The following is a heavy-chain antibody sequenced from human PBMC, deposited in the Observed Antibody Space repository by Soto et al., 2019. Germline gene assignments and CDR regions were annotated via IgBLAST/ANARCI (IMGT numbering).Heavy chain of an antibody. Sequence: ASVKVSCQASGYAFTSYDFNWVRQATGQGREWMGWMNPNTGNTGYAQKYQGRVTMTRNTSISTAYMELSSLRSEDTAVYYCARAGRGERITMIVVAHFDYSGQGTVVAVPS. CDR2: MNPNTGNT. V-gene: IGHV1-8*01. CDR1: GYAFTSYD. J-gene: IGHJ4*02. D-gene: IGHD3-22*01. CDR3: ARAGRGERITMIVVAHFDY.